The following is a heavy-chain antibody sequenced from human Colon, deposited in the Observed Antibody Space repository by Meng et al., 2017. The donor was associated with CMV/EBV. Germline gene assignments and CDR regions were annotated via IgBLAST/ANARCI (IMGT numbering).Heavy chain of an antibody. CDR2: LYSGNTT. J-gene: IGHJ6*02. D-gene: IGHD4-11*01. V-gene: IGHV3-53*01. CDR1: GVILSSMY. CDR3: AGESGLPNGMDV. Sequence: GGSLRLSCAASGVILSSMYMNWVRQTPGKGLEWVALLYSGNTTKYADSVTGRFTISRDSSKNTVLLQMNSLRAEDTAVYYCAGESGLPNGMDVWGRGTTVTVSS.